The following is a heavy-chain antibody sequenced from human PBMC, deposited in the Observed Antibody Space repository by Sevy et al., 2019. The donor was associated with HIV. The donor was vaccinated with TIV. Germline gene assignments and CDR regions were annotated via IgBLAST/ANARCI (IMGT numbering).Heavy chain of an antibody. D-gene: IGHD3-22*01. CDR2: IYPGDSGT. V-gene: IGHV5-51*01. Sequence: GESLKISCKGSGYSFSTYWIAWVRQMPGKGLEWMGIIYPGDSGTSNIPSFQGQVTISADKSISTAYLQWSSLKASDTAMYNCARRNINLDYDRSAYYMDYWGQGTLVTVSS. CDR1: GYSFSTYW. CDR3: ARRNINLDYDRSAYYMDY. J-gene: IGHJ4*02.